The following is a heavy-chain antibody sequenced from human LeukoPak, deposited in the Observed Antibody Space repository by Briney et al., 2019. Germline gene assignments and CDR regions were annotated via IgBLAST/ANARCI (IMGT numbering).Heavy chain of an antibody. J-gene: IGHJ4*02. CDR2: ISSSSSYI. V-gene: IGHV3-21*01. D-gene: IGHD3-22*01. CDR1: GFTFSRYS. CDR3: ASNPKYYYDSSGYYRPGDY. Sequence: GGTLRLSCAASGFTFSRYSMNGVRQAPGKGREGGSYISSSSSYIYYADAVKGGFTISRENDKNSLYLQMASLRAEDTAVYYCASNPKYYYDSSGYYRPGDYWGQGTLVTVSS.